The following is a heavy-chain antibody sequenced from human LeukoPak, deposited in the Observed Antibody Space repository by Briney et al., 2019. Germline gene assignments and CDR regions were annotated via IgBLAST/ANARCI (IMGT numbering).Heavy chain of an antibody. CDR2: MNPHSGKT. CDR3: AKVLTWRGSFDY. J-gene: IGHJ4*02. V-gene: IGHV1-8*01. D-gene: IGHD5-12*01. CDR1: GYPFNNYD. Sequence: ASVKVSCKASGYPFNNYDINWVRQATGQGLEWMGWMNPHSGKTGYAQNFQGRVTMTRDTSISTAYMELSSLRAEDTAVYYCAKVLTWRGSFDYWGQGTLVTVSS.